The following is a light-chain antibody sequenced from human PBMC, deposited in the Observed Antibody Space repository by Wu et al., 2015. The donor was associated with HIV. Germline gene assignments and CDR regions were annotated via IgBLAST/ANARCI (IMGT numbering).Light chain of an antibody. CDR3: QQLSSFPLT. Sequence: DIQLTQSPSFLSASVGDRVTLSCWASRGIASYLAWYQQRPGEPPKLLIYAASTLHSGVPSRFSGSGSRTEFALTITSLQPEDFATYYCQQLSSFPLTFGGGTRVDVK. CDR2: AAS. CDR1: RGIASY. V-gene: IGKV1-9*01. J-gene: IGKJ4*01.